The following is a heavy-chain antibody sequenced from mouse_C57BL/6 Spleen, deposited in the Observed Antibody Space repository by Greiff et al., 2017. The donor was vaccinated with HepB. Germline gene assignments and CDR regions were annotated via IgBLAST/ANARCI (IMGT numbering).Heavy chain of an antibody. CDR2: IYPSNGGT. V-gene: IGHV1-53*01. Sequence: QVQLQQPGTELVKPGASVKLSCKASGYTFTSYWMHWVKQRPGQGLEWIGNIYPSNGGTNYNEKFKSKATLTVDKSSSTAYMQLSSLTSEDSAVYYCARSDPTYYSNYGFAYWGQGTLVTVSA. D-gene: IGHD2-5*01. J-gene: IGHJ3*01. CDR3: ARSDPTYYSNYGFAY. CDR1: GYTFTSYW.